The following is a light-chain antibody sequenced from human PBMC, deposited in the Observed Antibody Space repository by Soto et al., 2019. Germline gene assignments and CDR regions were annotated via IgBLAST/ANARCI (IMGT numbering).Light chain of an antibody. V-gene: IGLV2-14*01. Sequence: QSALTQPASVSGSPGQSITISCTGTSSDVGGYNYVSWYQQHPGTAPKLMVSEVTNRPSGISNRFSGSKSGNTASLTISGLQAEDAADYYCSSFTRTNIVVFGGGTKLTVL. CDR2: EVT. CDR3: SSFTRTNIVV. J-gene: IGLJ2*01. CDR1: SSDVGGYNY.